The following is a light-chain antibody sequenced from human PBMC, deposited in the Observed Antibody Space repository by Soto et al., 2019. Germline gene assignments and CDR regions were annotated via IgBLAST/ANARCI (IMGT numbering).Light chain of an antibody. CDR3: QQYNNWPQT. CDR2: AAS. Sequence: DIQMTQSPSSVSASVGDRVTITCRASQGISSWLAWYQQKPGKAPNLLIYAASSLHSGVPSRFSGSGSGTDFTLTISCLQSEDFAVYYCQQYNNWPQTFGQGTKVDIK. J-gene: IGKJ1*01. V-gene: IGKV1-12*01. CDR1: QGISSW.